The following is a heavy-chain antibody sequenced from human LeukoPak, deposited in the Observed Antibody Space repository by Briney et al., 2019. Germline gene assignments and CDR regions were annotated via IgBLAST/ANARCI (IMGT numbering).Heavy chain of an antibody. Sequence: GGSLRLSCAASEFTFSNFGMHWVRQAPGQGLEWVAFIRYDGTKKYYADSVKGRFTIPRDNSKNTLYLQMNSLRAEDTAVFYCAKDGSRSREVFPYYYGSGRLQYMDVWGKGTTVIISS. V-gene: IGHV3-30*02. D-gene: IGHD3-10*01. CDR3: AKDGSRSREVFPYYYGSGRLQYMDV. CDR1: EFTFSNFG. CDR2: IRYDGTKK. J-gene: IGHJ6*03.